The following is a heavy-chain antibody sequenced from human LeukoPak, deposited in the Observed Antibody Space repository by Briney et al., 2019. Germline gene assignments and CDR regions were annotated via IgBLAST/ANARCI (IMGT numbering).Heavy chain of an antibody. Sequence: GGSLRLSCTASGFTFSTSWMSWVRQAPGKGLEWVANIQQDGSAKYHVDSVKGRFTISRDNAKNSLYLQMNSLRAEDTAVYYCARFSLYDNSGYYSWLFDFWGQGTLVTVSS. CDR2: IQQDGSAK. CDR3: ARFSLYDNSGYYSWLFDF. V-gene: IGHV3-7*01. J-gene: IGHJ4*02. CDR1: GFTFSTSW. D-gene: IGHD3-22*01.